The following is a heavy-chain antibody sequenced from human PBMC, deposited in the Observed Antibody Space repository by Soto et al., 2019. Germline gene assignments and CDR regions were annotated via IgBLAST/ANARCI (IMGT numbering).Heavy chain of an antibody. D-gene: IGHD4-17*01. CDR2: ISSSSSYI. CDR1: GFTFSSYS. J-gene: IGHJ4*02. V-gene: IGHV3-21*04. Sequence: GGSLRLSCASSGFTFSSYSMNCFRQAPGKGLEWVSSISSSSSYIYYGDSMKGRFTISRDNSKNTLYLQMNSLRAEDTAVYYCPIPTVTHLSDYWGQGTLVTVSS. CDR3: PIPTVTHLSDY.